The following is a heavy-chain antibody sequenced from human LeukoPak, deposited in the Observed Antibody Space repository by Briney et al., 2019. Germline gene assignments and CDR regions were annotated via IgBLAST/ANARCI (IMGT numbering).Heavy chain of an antibody. CDR2: MNQDGSEK. D-gene: IGHD3-10*01. V-gene: IGHV3-7*01. Sequence: GGSLRLSCAASGFTFSNYWMGWVRQAPGKGLEWVANMNQDGSEKYYVDSVKGRFTISRDNAKTSVYLQMNSLRVEDTAVYYCARDLRGVFDFWGQGTLVTVAS. CDR3: ARDLRGVFDF. J-gene: IGHJ4*02. CDR1: GFTFSNYW.